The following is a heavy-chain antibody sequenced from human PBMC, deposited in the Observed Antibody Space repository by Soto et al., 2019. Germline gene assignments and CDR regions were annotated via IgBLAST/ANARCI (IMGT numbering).Heavy chain of an antibody. CDR3: ARGGSTSWSSFDY. CDR2: VSVAGGTT. CDR1: GFTFSTYA. V-gene: IGHV3-23*01. D-gene: IGHD6-13*01. J-gene: IGHJ4*02. Sequence: GGSLRLSCTASGFTFSTYAMSWVRQPPAKGLEWVSTVSVAGGTTHYADSVEGRFTISRDNSKNTLYLQMNSLRAEDTAVYYCARGGSTSWSSFDYWGQGTLVTVSS.